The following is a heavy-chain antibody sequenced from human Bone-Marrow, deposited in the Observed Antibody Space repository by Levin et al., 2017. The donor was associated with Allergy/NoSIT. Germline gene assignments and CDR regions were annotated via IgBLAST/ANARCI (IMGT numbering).Heavy chain of an antibody. CDR1: GFPFSSYN. J-gene: IGHJ3*01. Sequence: LSLPCAGSGFPFSSYNMNWVRQAPGKGLEWVASMTSSSPYILYADSVRGRFTVSRDNAENSLHLQMHSLRVDDTAVYYCARELPQRSPDGFDLWGQGTVVTVSS. CDR3: ARELPQRSPDGFDL. V-gene: IGHV3-21*01. CDR2: MTSSSPYI. D-gene: IGHD1-26*01.